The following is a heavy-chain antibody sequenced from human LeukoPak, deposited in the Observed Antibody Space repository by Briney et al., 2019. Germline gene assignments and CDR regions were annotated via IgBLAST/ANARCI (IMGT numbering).Heavy chain of an antibody. CDR1: GFTFSTYA. D-gene: IGHD6-19*01. J-gene: IGHJ4*02. V-gene: IGHV3-23*01. Sequence: PGGSLRLSCAASGFTFSTYAMSWVRQAPGKGLEWVSGISGSGGTTYYADSVKGRFTIFRDNSNNMLYLQMNSLRAEDTAVCYCAKEYRGGWPFDYWGQGTLVTVSS. CDR3: AKEYRGGWPFDY. CDR2: ISGSGGTT.